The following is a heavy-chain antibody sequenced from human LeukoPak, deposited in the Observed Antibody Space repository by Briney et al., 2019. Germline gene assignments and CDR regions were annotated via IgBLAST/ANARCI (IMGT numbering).Heavy chain of an antibody. V-gene: IGHV3-48*01. D-gene: IGHD3-22*01. Sequence: GGSLRLSCAAFGLTVSGNYMSWVRQAPGKGLEWVSYISSSSSTIYYADSVKGRFTISRDNAKNSLYLQMNSLGAEDTAVYYCARGDDDSSGYYHINFDYWGQGTLVTVSS. CDR3: ARGDDDSSGYYHINFDY. J-gene: IGHJ4*02. CDR2: ISSSSSTI. CDR1: GLTVSGNY.